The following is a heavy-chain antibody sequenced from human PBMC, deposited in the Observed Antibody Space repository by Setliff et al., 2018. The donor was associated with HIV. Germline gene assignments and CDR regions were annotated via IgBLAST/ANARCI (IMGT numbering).Heavy chain of an antibody. D-gene: IGHD7-27*01. CDR3: ASPYENNSGPDY. V-gene: IGHV1-2*02. CDR2: INPNSGGT. Sequence: ASVKVSCKASGYTFTGYYMHWVRQAPGQGLEWMGWINPNSGGTNYEQRFQGRVTMTRDTSITTVYMVLNRLTPGDTAVYYCASPYENNSGPDYWGQGTPVTVS. CDR1: GYTFTGYY. J-gene: IGHJ4*02.